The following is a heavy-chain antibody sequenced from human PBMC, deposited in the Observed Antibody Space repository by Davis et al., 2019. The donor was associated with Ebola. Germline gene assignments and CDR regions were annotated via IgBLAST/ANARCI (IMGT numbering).Heavy chain of an antibody. CDR1: GFTVSSTY. V-gene: IGHV4-59*02. CDR3: ARVVGYCSSTSCFDYFDY. Sequence: PGGSLRLSCAASGFTVSSTYMSWIRQPPGKGLEWIGYVFYSGSTNYNPSLKSRVTISVDKSKNQFSLKLSSVTAADTAVYYCARVVGYCSSTSCFDYFDYWGQGTLVTVSS. CDR2: VFYSGST. D-gene: IGHD2-2*01. J-gene: IGHJ4*02.